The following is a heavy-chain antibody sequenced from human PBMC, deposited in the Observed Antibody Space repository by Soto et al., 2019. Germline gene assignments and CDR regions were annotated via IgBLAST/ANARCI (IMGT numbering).Heavy chain of an antibody. Sequence: SQTLSLTCVISGDSVSSNSAAWNWIRQSPSRGLEWLGRTYYRSRWYNDYAVSVRSRITVNADTSKNQFSLHLNSVIPEDTAVYYFSGTSSLQWYYMDVWDKGTTVTVSS. CDR1: GDSVSSNSAA. CDR3: SGTSSLQWYYMDV. V-gene: IGHV6-1*01. CDR2: TYYRSRWYN. J-gene: IGHJ6*03. D-gene: IGHD1-7*01.